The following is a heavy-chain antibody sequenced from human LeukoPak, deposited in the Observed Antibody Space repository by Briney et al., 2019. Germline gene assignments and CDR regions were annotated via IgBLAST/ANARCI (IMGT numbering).Heavy chain of an antibody. V-gene: IGHV3-21*04. Sequence: PGGSLRLSCTASGFTFSSYSMNWVRQAPGKGLEWVSSISSSSSYIYCADSVKGRFTISRDNAKNSLYLQMNSLRAEDTAVYYCARADYSNYVQNWFDPWGQGTLVTVSS. J-gene: IGHJ5*02. D-gene: IGHD4-11*01. CDR1: GFTFSSYS. CDR2: ISSSSSYI. CDR3: ARADYSNYVQNWFDP.